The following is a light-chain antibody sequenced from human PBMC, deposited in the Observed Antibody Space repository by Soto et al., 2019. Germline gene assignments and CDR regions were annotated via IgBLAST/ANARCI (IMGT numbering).Light chain of an antibody. CDR3: QQYNIWPPLT. CDR2: GAS. J-gene: IGKJ4*01. V-gene: IGKV3-15*01. CDR1: QSVRSN. Sequence: EVALTQSPDILSVSPGETATLSCRASQSVRSNLAWYQQKPGQAPRPLIYGASTRATGIPARFSGSGSGREFTLTISSLQSEDFGLYYCQQYNIWPPLTFGGGTKVEIK.